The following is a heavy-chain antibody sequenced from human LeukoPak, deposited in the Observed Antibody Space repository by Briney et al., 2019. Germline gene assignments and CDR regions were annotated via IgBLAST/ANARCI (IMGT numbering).Heavy chain of an antibody. CDR1: GFTFSSYA. V-gene: IGHV3-23*01. J-gene: IGHJ4*02. D-gene: IGHD1-26*01. CDR2: VTGSGGST. Sequence: QAGGSLRLSCEVSGFTFSSYAMSWVRQAPGSGLEWVLAVTGSGGSTYFADSVRGRFTISRDNSKNTLYLQMNSLRAEDTAVYYCAKGLNSGNYPYFDHWGQGTLVTVSS. CDR3: AKGLNSGNYPYFDH.